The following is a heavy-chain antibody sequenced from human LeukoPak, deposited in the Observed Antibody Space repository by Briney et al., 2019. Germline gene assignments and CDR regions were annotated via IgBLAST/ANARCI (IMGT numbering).Heavy chain of an antibody. CDR3: ARDQGGYFQH. J-gene: IGHJ1*01. V-gene: IGHV3-74*01. CDR1: GFTFNNYW. CDR2: MNTDGSSA. Sequence: PGRSLRLSCAASGFTFNNYWMHWVRQGPGKGLVWVSRMNTDGSSASYADSVKGRFTISRDNAKNTLYLQMNSLRAEDTAVYYCARDQGGYFQHWGQGTLVTVSS.